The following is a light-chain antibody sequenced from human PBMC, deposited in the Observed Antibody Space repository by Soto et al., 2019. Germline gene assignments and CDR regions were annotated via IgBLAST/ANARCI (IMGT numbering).Light chain of an antibody. J-gene: IGLJ1*01. CDR2: LEGSGSY. V-gene: IGLV4-60*02. Sequence: QLVLTQSSSASASLGSSVKLTCTLSSGHSSYIIAWHQQQPGKAPRYLMKLEGSGSYNKGSGRPDRLSGSSSGADRYLTITNRQCEDEADYYCETWESNTQVFGTGTQLTVL. CDR3: ETWESNTQV. CDR1: SGHSSYI.